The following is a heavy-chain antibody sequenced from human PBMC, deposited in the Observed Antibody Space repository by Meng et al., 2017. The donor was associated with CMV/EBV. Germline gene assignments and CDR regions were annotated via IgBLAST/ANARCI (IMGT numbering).Heavy chain of an antibody. Sequence: GGSLRLSCPASGFTFSSYAMSWVRQAPGKGLEWVSVIYSGGSSTYYADSVKGRFTISRDNSKNTLYLQMNSLRAEDTAVYYCAKPSTRDGYNYDYWGQGTLVTVSS. D-gene: IGHD5-24*01. J-gene: IGHJ4*02. V-gene: IGHV3-23*03. CDR1: GFTFSSYA. CDR3: AKPSTRDGYNYDY. CDR2: IYSGGSST.